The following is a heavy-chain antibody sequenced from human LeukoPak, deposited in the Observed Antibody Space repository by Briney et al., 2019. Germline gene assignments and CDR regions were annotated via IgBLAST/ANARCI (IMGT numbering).Heavy chain of an antibody. CDR1: GYTFTDYY. V-gene: IGHV1-69-2*01. D-gene: IGHD3-10*01. CDR3: ATGSPNWFDH. J-gene: IGHJ5*02. CDR2: VYPEDGET. Sequence: ASVKVSCKVSGYTFTDYYMHWVRQAPGKGLEWMGLVYPEDGETIYAEKFQGRVTITADTSTDTAYMELSSLRSEDTAVYYCATGSPNWFDHWGQGTLVTVSS.